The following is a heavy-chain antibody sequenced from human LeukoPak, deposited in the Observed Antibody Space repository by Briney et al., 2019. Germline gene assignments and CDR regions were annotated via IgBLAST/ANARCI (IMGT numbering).Heavy chain of an antibody. CDR3: ARTSPRAATFDY. CDR2: IYPSGST. D-gene: IGHD2-15*01. CDR1: GGSITSYY. J-gene: IGHJ4*02. V-gene: IGHV4-4*07. Sequence: SETLSLTCTVSGGSITSYYWSWIRHPAGKGLEWIGRIYPSGSTNYNPSLKSRVSMSVDTSKNQFSLKLTSVTAADTAVYYCARTSPRAATFDYWGQGTLVTVSS.